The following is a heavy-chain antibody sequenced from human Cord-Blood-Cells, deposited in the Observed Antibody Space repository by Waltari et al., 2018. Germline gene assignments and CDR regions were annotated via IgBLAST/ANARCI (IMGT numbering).Heavy chain of an antibody. CDR1: GGSISSHY. J-gene: IGHJ4*02. CDR2: IYYSGDT. Sequence: QVQLQESGPGLVKPSETLSLTCTVSGGSISSHYWSWIRQPPGKGLEWIGYIYYSGDTNYNPSLKSRVTISVDTAKNQCSLKLSSVTAADTAVYYCAREGAADSLDYWGQGTLVTVSS. CDR3: AREGAADSLDY. V-gene: IGHV4-59*11. D-gene: IGHD6-13*01.